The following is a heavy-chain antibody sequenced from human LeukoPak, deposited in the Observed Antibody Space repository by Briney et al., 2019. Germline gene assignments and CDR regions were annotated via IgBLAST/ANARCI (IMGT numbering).Heavy chain of an antibody. D-gene: IGHD5-24*01. CDR3: ARGDGYNFFDY. CDR2: IDGSGGTT. Sequence: GGSLRLSCAASGFTFTRNAMAWVRQAPGKGLEWVSAIDGSGGTTFYTDSVKGRVTISRVQSTNTVYLQMNSLRADDTAVYYCARGDGYNFFDYWGQGTLVTVSS. V-gene: IGHV3-23*01. J-gene: IGHJ4*02. CDR1: GFTFTRNA.